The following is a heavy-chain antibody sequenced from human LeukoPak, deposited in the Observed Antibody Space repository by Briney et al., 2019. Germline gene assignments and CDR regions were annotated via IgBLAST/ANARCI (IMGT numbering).Heavy chain of an antibody. CDR2: IYYSGST. Sequence: SETLSLTCTVSGGSISSGDYYWSWIRQPPGKGLEWIGYIYYSGSTYYNPSLKSRVTISVDTSKNQFSLKLSSVTAADTAVYYCARGREMATFDYWGQGTLVTVSS. D-gene: IGHD5-24*01. J-gene: IGHJ4*02. CDR3: ARGREMATFDY. CDR1: GGSISSGDYY. V-gene: IGHV4-30-4*08.